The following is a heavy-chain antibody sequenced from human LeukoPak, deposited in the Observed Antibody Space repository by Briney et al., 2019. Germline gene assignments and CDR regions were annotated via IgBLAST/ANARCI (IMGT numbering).Heavy chain of an antibody. J-gene: IGHJ6*02. CDR3: ASNIVVVVADTLYYYGMDV. Sequence: ASVKVSCKASGYTFTSYYMHWVRQAPGQGLEWMGIINPSGGSTSYAQKFQGRVTITADESTSTAYMELSSLRSEDTAVYYCASNIVVVVADTLYYYGMDVWGQGTTVTVSS. CDR2: INPSGGST. CDR1: GYTFTSYY. D-gene: IGHD2-15*01. V-gene: IGHV1-46*01.